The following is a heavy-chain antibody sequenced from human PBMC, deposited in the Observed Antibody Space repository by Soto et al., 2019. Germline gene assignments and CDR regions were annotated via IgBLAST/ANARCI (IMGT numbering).Heavy chain of an antibody. CDR1: GFTFSSYG. V-gene: IGHV3-33*01. Sequence: GGSLRLSCAASGFTFSSYGMHWVRQAPGKGLEWVAVIWYDGSNKYYADSVKGRFTISRDNSKNTLYLQMNSLRAEDTAVYYCARVKFLPYSSSWFKHMSYYYYGMDVWGQGTTVTVSS. J-gene: IGHJ6*02. D-gene: IGHD6-13*01. CDR3: ARVKFLPYSSSWFKHMSYYYYGMDV. CDR2: IWYDGSNK.